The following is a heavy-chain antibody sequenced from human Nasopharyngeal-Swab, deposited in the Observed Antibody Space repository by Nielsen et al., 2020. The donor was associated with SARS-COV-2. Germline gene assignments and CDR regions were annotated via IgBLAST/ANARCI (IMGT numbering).Heavy chain of an antibody. V-gene: IGHV3-11*06. J-gene: IGHJ4*02. CDR3: ARDKQVYTAMAGDY. Sequence: GESLKISCAASGFTFSDYYMSWIRQAPGKGLEWVSSISSSSSYIYYADSVKGRFTISRDNAKNSLYLQMNSLRAEDTAVYYCARDKQVYTAMAGDYWGQGTLVTVSS. D-gene: IGHD5-18*01. CDR1: GFTFSDYY. CDR2: ISSSSSYI.